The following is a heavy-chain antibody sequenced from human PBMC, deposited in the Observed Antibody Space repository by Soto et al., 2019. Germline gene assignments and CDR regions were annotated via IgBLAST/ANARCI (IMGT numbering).Heavy chain of an antibody. J-gene: IGHJ5*02. D-gene: IGHD1-20*01. CDR1: GFAFSGHA. CDR2: ISGSGAYI. Sequence: ACSLNLYRAALGFAFSGHAMGWRRQATGKGLEWVSGISGSGAYIYYADCVKGRFTISRDNSKNMLYLQMNSLRAEDTAVYYCANDVYKQRPSGWFGPWGEGIPVTVSS. V-gene: IGHV3-23*01. CDR3: ANDVYKQRPSGWFGP.